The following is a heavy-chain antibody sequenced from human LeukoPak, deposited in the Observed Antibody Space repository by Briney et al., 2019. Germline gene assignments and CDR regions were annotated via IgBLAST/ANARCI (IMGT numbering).Heavy chain of an antibody. D-gene: IGHD3-9*01. Sequence: SETLSLTCAVYGVSFSAYYWSWVRQPPGKGLEWIGEINHSGSTNCNPSLKRRVTMSVDTSNNQFSLKLSSVTGADTAVYYCARGSDPSEILTGYFDYWGQGTLVTVSS. CDR1: GVSFSAYY. V-gene: IGHV4-34*01. CDR3: ARGSDPSEILTGYFDY. J-gene: IGHJ4*02. CDR2: INHSGST.